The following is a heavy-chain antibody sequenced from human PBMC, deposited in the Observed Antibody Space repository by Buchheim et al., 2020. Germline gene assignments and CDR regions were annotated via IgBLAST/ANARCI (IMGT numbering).Heavy chain of an antibody. CDR2: IYPRGST. D-gene: IGHD1-1*01. Sequence: QVQLQESGPGLVKPSGTLSLTCAVSGGSISSSSKWWSWVRQPPGKGLEWIGEIYPRGSTNYKPSLKSRVTVSVDQSKNQFSRKLSAVTAADTAVYDCGSDNEGGGFDYWGQGTL. V-gene: IGHV4-4*02. CDR3: GSDNEGGGFDY. J-gene: IGHJ4*02. CDR1: GGSISSSSKW.